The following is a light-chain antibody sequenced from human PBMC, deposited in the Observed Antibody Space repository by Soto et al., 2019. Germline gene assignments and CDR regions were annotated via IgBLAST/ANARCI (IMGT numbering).Light chain of an antibody. J-gene: IGKJ1*01. CDR2: DAS. CDR1: QSVSKY. CDR3: HQYGSSPTT. Sequence: EIVLSQSPATLSLSPGERATLSCRASQSVSKYLAWYQQKPGQAPRLLIYDASSRATGIPARFSGSGSETDFTLTISRLEPEDFAVYYCHQYGSSPTTLGQGTKVEIK. V-gene: IGKV3-20*01.